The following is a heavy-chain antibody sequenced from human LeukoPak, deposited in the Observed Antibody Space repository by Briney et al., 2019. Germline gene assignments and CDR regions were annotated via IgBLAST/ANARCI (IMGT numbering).Heavy chain of an antibody. Sequence: ASVKVSCKASGYTFTSYDINWVRQATGQGPEWMGWMNPNSGNTGYAQKFQGRVTMTRNTSISTAYMELSSLRSEDTAVYYCARGPEFTVTTEDYFDYWGQGTLVTVSS. D-gene: IGHD4-17*01. CDR2: MNPNSGNT. J-gene: IGHJ4*02. CDR1: GYTFTSYD. V-gene: IGHV1-8*01. CDR3: ARGPEFTVTTEDYFDY.